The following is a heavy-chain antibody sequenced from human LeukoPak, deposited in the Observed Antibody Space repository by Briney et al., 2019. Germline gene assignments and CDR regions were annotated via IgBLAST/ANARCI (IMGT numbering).Heavy chain of an antibody. Sequence: GGSLRLSCEASGFMFDDYGLSWVRQVPGTGLEWVSGIDWSGEKTYYSDSVKGRFTISRDNAQKSLYLQMNSLKVEDSALYYCAREVTGGLELFNWFDPWGQGTLVIVSS. V-gene: IGHV3-20*04. J-gene: IGHJ5*02. D-gene: IGHD1-7*01. CDR2: IDWSGEKT. CDR3: AREVTGGLELFNWFDP. CDR1: GFMFDDYG.